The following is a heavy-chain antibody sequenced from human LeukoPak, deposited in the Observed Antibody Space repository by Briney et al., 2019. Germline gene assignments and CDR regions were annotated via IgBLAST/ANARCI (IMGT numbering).Heavy chain of an antibody. V-gene: IGHV3-23*01. CDR1: GFTFNNYA. D-gene: IGHD6-19*01. CDR2: ISESGGTT. Sequence: GGSLRLSCAASGFTFNNYAMNWVRQAPGKGLEWVSSISESGGTTDYADSVKGRFTISRDNSKNTLYLQMNSLRAEDTAVYYCARQWLVNGWGQGTLVAVSS. J-gene: IGHJ4*02. CDR3: ARQWLVNG.